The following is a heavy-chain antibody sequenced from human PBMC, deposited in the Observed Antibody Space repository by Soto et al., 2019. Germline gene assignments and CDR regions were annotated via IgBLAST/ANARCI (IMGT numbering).Heavy chain of an antibody. CDR1: GYTFTSYG. CDR3: ARGPNYYDILTGYPRGWFDA. CDR2: ISAYNGNT. D-gene: IGHD3-9*01. V-gene: IGHV1-18*01. J-gene: IGHJ5*02. Sequence: GASVKISCKASGYTFTSYGISWVRQAPGQGLEWMGWISAYNGNTNYAQKLQGRVTMTTDTSTSTAYMELRSLRSDDTAVYYCARGPNYYDILTGYPRGWFDAWGQGTLVTVSS.